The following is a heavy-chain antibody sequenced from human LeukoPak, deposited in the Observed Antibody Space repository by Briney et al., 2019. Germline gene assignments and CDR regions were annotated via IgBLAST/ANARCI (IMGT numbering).Heavy chain of an antibody. V-gene: IGHV3-23*01. CDR2: TSGGGGST. D-gene: IGHD6-13*01. J-gene: IGHJ5*02. CDR1: GFAFSSYD. Sequence: TGGSLRLSCAASGFAFSSYDMSWVRQAPGKGLEWVSSTSGGGGSTYYADSVKGRFTISRDNSKNTLYLQMNSLRAEDTAVYYCAKDIAAAGAGWFDPWGQGTLVTVSS. CDR3: AKDIAAAGAGWFDP.